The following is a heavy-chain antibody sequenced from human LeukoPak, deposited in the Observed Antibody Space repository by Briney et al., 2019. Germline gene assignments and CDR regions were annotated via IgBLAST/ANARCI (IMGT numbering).Heavy chain of an antibody. CDR3: AREKYDSSGYYTDNYYFDY. CDR1: GFTLDDYG. D-gene: IGHD3-22*01. V-gene: IGHV3-20*04. Sequence: PGGSLRLSCAASGFTLDDYGMTWVRHAPGKGLEWVSDINWNGGSIGYADSVKGRFTVSRDNAKNSLYLQMNSLRAEDTALYYCAREKYDSSGYYTDNYYFDYWGQGTLVTVSS. J-gene: IGHJ4*02. CDR2: INWNGGSI.